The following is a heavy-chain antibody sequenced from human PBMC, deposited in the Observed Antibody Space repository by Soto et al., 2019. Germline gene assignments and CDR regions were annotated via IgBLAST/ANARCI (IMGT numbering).Heavy chain of an antibody. CDR1: GFTFSNAW. Sequence: AGGSLRLSCAASGFTFSNAWMNWVRQAPGKGLEWVGRIKSKTDGGTTDYAAPVKGRFTISRDDSKNTLYLQMNSLKTEDTAVYYCPTPAITSSGYYYEFDYWGQGTLVTVSS. CDR3: PTPAITSSGYYYEFDY. J-gene: IGHJ4*02. CDR2: IKSKTDGGTT. V-gene: IGHV3-15*07. D-gene: IGHD3-22*01.